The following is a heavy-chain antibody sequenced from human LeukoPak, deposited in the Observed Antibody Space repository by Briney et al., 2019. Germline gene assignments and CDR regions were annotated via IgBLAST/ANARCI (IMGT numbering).Heavy chain of an antibody. CDR2: ISGSGGST. V-gene: IGHV3-23*01. CDR3: AKHQTGITIFDLGGAFDI. CDR1: GFTFSSYG. J-gene: IGHJ3*02. D-gene: IGHD3-3*01. Sequence: GGSLRLSCAASGFTFSSYGMSWVRQAPGKGLEWVSAISGSGGSTYYADSVKGRFTISRDNSKNTLYLQMNSLRAEDTAVYYCAKHQTGITIFDLGGAFDIWGQGTMVTVSS.